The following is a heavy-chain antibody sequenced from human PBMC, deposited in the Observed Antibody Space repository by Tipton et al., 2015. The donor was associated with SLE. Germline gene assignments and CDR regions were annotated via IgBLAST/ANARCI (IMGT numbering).Heavy chain of an antibody. CDR1: GDSITSITRTNW. J-gene: IGHJ5*02. V-gene: IGHV4-4*02. D-gene: IGHD2-21*01. CDR3: VRGHPHIVVLIGGGWFDP. CDR2: IFHSGST. Sequence: SLRLSCTVSGDSITSITRTNWWSWVRQPPGKGLEWIGEIFHSGSTNYRPSLKSRVIISVDKSKNQFSLKLTSVTAADTAIYYCVRGHPHIVVLIGGGWFDPWGQGTLVTVSS.